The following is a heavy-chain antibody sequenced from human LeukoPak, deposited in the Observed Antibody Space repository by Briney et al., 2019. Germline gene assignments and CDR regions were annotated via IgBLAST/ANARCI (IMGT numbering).Heavy chain of an antibody. D-gene: IGHD2-2*01. CDR1: GFTFSNYW. CDR2: IKQDRSEK. V-gene: IGHV3-7*01. J-gene: IGHJ4*02. CDR3: ATSPQYQLLFHN. Sequence: GGSLRLSCAASGFTFSNYWMSWVRQAPGKGLEWVANIKQDRSEKYYVDSVKGRFTISRDNAKNSLYLQMNSLRAEDTAVYYCATSPQYQLLFHNWGQGTLVTVSS.